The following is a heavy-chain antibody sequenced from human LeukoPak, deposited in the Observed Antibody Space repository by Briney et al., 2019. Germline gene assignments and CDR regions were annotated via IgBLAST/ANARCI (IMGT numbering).Heavy chain of an antibody. CDR2: TSYAGSNK. J-gene: IGHJ4*02. CDR1: GFTFSRYG. D-gene: IGHD3-16*02. V-gene: IGHV3-30*03. Sequence: GRSLRLSLSASGFTFSRYGMHWVRQAPGKGLEWVAVTSYAGSNKYYADSVKGRFTISRDNSKNTLYLQMNSLRAEDTAVYSCARSKGGGLGDLSDQNYWSQGTLVTVSS. CDR3: ARSKGGGLGDLSDQNY.